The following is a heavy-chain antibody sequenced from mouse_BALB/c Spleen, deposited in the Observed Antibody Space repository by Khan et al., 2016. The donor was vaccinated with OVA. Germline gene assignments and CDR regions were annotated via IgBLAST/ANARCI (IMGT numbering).Heavy chain of an antibody. D-gene: IGHD1-2*01. V-gene: IGHV1-77*01. J-gene: IGHJ3*01. Sequence: QVQLQQPGPELVKPGASVKMSCKASGYTFTDYVISWVNQRTGQGLEWIGEIYPGSGRTYYNARFKDKATLTADKSSNTAYMQLSSLTSEDSAVYCCARSYGGAWFAYWGQGTLVTVSA. CDR2: IYPGSGRT. CDR3: ARSYGGAWFAY. CDR1: GYTFTDYV.